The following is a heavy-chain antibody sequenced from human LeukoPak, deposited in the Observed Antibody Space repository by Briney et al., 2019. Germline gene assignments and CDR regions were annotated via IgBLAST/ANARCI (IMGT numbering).Heavy chain of an antibody. Sequence: GGSLRLSCAASGFTFSSYAMSWVRQAPGKGLEWVSAISGSGGSTYYADSVKGRFTISRDNAKNSLYLQMNSLRAEDTAVYYCAKDLPADPVADLPDYWGQGTLVTVSS. CDR1: GFTFSSYA. CDR2: ISGSGGST. J-gene: IGHJ4*02. CDR3: AKDLPADPVADLPDY. D-gene: IGHD6-19*01. V-gene: IGHV3-23*01.